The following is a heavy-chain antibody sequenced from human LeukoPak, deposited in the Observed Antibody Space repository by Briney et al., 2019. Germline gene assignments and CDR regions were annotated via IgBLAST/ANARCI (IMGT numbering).Heavy chain of an antibody. CDR2: ISTDGSTT. CDR3: VKSGGYFDY. J-gene: IGHJ4*02. CDR1: GFTFGNSW. Sequence: PGGSLRLSCAASGFTFGNSWMQWVRQAPGKGLVWVSLISTDGSTTNYADSVKGRFSISRDNAKNTLYLQMNSLRADDTAVYYCVKSGGYFDYWGQGTLVTVSS. D-gene: IGHD2-15*01. V-gene: IGHV3-74*01.